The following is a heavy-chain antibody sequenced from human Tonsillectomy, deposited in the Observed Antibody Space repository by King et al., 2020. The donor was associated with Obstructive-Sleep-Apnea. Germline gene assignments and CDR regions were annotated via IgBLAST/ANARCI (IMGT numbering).Heavy chain of an antibody. Sequence: VQLQESGPGLVKPSETLSLTCTVSGGSISNYYWSWIRQPPGKGLECIGYIYYSGSTYYNPSLKSRVTISVDTSKNQFSLKLSSVTAADTAVYYCARHQFDSSGYYSFDYWGQGTLVTVSS. J-gene: IGHJ4*02. V-gene: IGHV4-59*08. D-gene: IGHD3-22*01. CDR1: GGSISNYY. CDR2: IYYSGST. CDR3: ARHQFDSSGYYSFDY.